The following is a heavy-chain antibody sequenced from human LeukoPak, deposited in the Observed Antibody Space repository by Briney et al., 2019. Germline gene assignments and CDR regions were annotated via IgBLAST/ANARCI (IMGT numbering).Heavy chain of an antibody. J-gene: IGHJ4*02. CDR2: IIPIFGIA. CDR1: GGTFSSYA. V-gene: IGHV1-69*04. CDR3: ARDQGHDYGFLDY. D-gene: IGHD4-17*01. Sequence: SVKVSCEASGGTFSSYAISWVRQAPGQGLEWMGRIIPIFGIANYAQKFQGRVTITADKSTSTAYMELSSLRSEDTAVYYCARDQGHDYGFLDYWGQGTLVTVSS.